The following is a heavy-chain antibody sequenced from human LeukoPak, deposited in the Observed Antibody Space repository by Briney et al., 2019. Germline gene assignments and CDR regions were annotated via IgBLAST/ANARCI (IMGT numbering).Heavy chain of an antibody. CDR2: INHSGST. CDR3: ARGVPAMITFGGVVIDY. D-gene: IGHD3-16*01. Sequence: SETLSLTCAVYGGSFSGYYWSWIRQPPGKGLEWIGEINHSGSTNYNPSLKSRVTISVDTSKIQFSLKLSSVTAADTAVYYCARGVPAMITFGGVVIDYWGQGTLVTVSS. V-gene: IGHV4-34*01. CDR1: GGSFSGYY. J-gene: IGHJ4*02.